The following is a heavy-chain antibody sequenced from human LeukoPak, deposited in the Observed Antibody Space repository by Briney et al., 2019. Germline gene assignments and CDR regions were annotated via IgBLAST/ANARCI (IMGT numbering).Heavy chain of an antibody. V-gene: IGHV4-34*01. J-gene: IGHJ5*02. Sequence: SETLSLTCAVYGGSFSGYYWSWIRQPPGKGLEWIGEINHSGSTNYNPSLKSRVTISVDTSKNQFSLKLNSVTAADTAVYYCARGPLGGYYGSGSYYNDYNWFDPWGQGTLVTVSS. CDR2: INHSGST. D-gene: IGHD3-10*01. CDR3: ARGPLGGYYGSGSYYNDYNWFDP. CDR1: GGSFSGYY.